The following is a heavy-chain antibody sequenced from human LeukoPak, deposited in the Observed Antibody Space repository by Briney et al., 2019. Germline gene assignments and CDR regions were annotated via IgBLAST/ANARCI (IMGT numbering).Heavy chain of an antibody. CDR2: ITAGGDIT. J-gene: IGHJ5*02. D-gene: IGHD3-10*01. CDR3: AKEAFIRITMVRGVIAP. V-gene: IGHV3-23*01. CDR1: GFTFSNYA. Sequence: PGGSLRLSCAASGFTFSNYAMSWVRQAPGKGLEWVSAITAGGDITYYADSVKGRFTISRDNSKNTLYLQMNSLRAEDTAVYYCAKEAFIRITMVRGVIAPWGQGTLVTVSS.